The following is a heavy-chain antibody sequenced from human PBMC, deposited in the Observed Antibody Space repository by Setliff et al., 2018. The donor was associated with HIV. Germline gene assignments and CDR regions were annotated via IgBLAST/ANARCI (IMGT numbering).Heavy chain of an antibody. CDR3: ARGIAAAEGYFDY. V-gene: IGHV4-31*03. CDR2: IYHSGIT. D-gene: IGHD6-13*01. CDR1: GGSISSGGYY. Sequence: SETLSLTCTVSGGSISSGGYYWSWIRQHPGKGLEWIGYIYHSGITYYNPSLKSRVTISLDTSKNQFSLKLSSVAAADTAVYYCARGIAAAEGYFDYWGQGTLVTVSS. J-gene: IGHJ4*02.